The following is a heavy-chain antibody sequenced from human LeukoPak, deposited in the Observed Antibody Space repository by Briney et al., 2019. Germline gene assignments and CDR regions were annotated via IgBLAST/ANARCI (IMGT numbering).Heavy chain of an antibody. CDR2: VFNGGST. Sequence: SKTLSLTCSVSGGSINSHYWSWIRQSPGKGLEWIGYVFNGGSTNYNPSLKSRVTMSLDTSRDQFSLRLSSVTAADTAVYYCASRPAGTTWYGVFDYWSQGTLVTVSS. D-gene: IGHD6-13*01. J-gene: IGHJ4*02. CDR3: ASRPAGTTWYGVFDY. V-gene: IGHV4-59*11. CDR1: GGSINSHY.